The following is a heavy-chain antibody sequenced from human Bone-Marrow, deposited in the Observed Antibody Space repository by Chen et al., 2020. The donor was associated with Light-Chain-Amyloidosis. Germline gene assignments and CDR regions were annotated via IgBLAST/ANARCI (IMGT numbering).Heavy chain of an antibody. D-gene: IGHD3-22*01. Sequence: EVQLAESGGGLVQPGGSLRLSCAATGFTVSDHFMDWVRQAPGKGLEWVGRVRNKPNGYTTEYAASVRGRFSISRDDSKNSLDLQMNSLKTEDTAVYYCAQGNYDSGGYYPLAYWGQGTLVTVSS. V-gene: IGHV3-72*01. CDR2: VRNKPNGYTT. CDR1: GFTVSDHF. CDR3: AQGNYDSGGYYPLAY. J-gene: IGHJ4*02.